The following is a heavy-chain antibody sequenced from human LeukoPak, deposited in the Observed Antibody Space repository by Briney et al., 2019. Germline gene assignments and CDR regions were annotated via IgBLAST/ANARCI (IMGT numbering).Heavy chain of an antibody. V-gene: IGHV4-39*02. Sequence: SETLSLTCIVSGGSISTSAYYWGWIRQPPGEGLQWIGSIYYSGNTYYNSSLKSRVTISVDTSTSQFSLRLSSVTAADTAVYYCARDLRQWLVAVLDYWGQGTLVTVSS. CDR1: GGSISTSAYY. CDR2: IYYSGNT. D-gene: IGHD6-19*01. CDR3: ARDLRQWLVAVLDY. J-gene: IGHJ4*02.